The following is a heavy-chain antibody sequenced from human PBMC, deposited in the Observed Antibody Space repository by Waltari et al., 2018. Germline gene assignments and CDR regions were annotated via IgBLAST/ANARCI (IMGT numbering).Heavy chain of an antibody. V-gene: IGHV3-23*01. J-gene: IGHJ4*02. CDR3: AKDQAEWLVLDGYFDS. Sequence: EVQLLESGGDLEQPGGSLRISCVGSGFNFSNYAMNWVRQAPGKGLEGVSTMSGTGEYTYYADSVKGRFTISGDNSKNTVFLHMNNLRVEDTAIYFCAKDQAEWLVLDGYFDSWGQGTPVTVSS. D-gene: IGHD6-19*01. CDR1: GFNFSNYA. CDR2: MSGTGEYT.